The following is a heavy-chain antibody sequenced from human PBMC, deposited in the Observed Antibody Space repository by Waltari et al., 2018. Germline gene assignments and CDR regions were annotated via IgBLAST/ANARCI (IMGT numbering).Heavy chain of an antibody. D-gene: IGHD3-10*01. CDR3: ARIGSGGYYYGMDV. Sequence: QLQLQESGPGLVKPSETLSLTCTVSGGSISSSSYYWGWIRQPPGKGLEWIGSIYYSGGTYYNPSLKSRVTISVDTSKNQFSLKLSSVTAADTAVYYCARIGSGGYYYGMDVWGQGTTVTVSS. CDR2: IYYSGGT. CDR1: GGSISSSSYY. J-gene: IGHJ6*02. V-gene: IGHV4-39*01.